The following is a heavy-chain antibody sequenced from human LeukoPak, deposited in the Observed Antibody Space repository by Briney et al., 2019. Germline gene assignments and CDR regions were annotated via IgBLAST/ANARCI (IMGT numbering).Heavy chain of an antibody. Sequence: ASVKVSCKASGYTFTSYYMHWVRQAPGQGLEWMGIINPSGSSTSYAQKFQGRVTMTRDMSTSTVYMELSSLRSEDTAVYYCARVHGPIGIFGVVMNWFDPWGQGTLVTVSS. D-gene: IGHD3-3*02. V-gene: IGHV1-46*01. CDR2: INPSGSST. CDR1: GYTFTSYY. CDR3: ARVHGPIGIFGVVMNWFDP. J-gene: IGHJ5*02.